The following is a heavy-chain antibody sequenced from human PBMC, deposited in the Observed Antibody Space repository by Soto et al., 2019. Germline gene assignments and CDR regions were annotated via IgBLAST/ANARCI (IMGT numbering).Heavy chain of an antibody. CDR3: ARAVDTALVCSPHYFVF. J-gene: IGHJ4*02. D-gene: IGHD5-18*01. V-gene: IGHV3-11*01. Sequence: QVQLVESGGGLVKPGGSLRLSCAASGFSFSDYYMTWIRQAPGKGLEWVSYFSSRSGTIYYADSLKGRITLSRDNAKNSLYLHMNSLRAKATAVYYSARAVDTALVCSPHYFVFWGQGTLVTVSS. CDR1: GFSFSDYY. CDR2: FSSRSGTI.